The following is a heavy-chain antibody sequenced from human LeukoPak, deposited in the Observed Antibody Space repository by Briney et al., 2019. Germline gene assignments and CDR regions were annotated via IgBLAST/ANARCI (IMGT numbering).Heavy chain of an antibody. CDR1: GGTFSSYA. CDR3: ARGSYSGSYSLDY. Sequence: SVKVSCKASGGTFSSYAISWVRQAPGQGLEWMGGIIPIFGTANYAQKFQGRVTITADESTSTAYMELSSLRSEDTAVYYCARGSYSGSYSLDYWGQGTLVTVSS. D-gene: IGHD1-26*01. V-gene: IGHV1-69*13. J-gene: IGHJ4*02. CDR2: IIPIFGTA.